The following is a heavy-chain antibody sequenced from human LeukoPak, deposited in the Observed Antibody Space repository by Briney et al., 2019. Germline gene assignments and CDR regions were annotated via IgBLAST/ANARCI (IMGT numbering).Heavy chain of an antibody. J-gene: IGHJ4*02. Sequence: GGSLRLSCATSPGITFSDYWMNWVRQAPGKGLEWVAIIRQDGRETLYLDSVRGRFTISRDNAKSSVYLEINSLRAEDTAVYYCVGGIGWQPDYWGQGTLVTVSS. CDR3: VGGIGWQPDY. D-gene: IGHD6-19*01. V-gene: IGHV3-7*03. CDR1: PGITFSDYW. CDR2: IRQDGRET.